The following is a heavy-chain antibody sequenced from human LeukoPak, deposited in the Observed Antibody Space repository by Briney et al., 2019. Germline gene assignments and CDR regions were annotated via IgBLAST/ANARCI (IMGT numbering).Heavy chain of an antibody. J-gene: IGHJ4*02. Sequence: SETPSLTCTVSGGSITSYYWSWIRQSPGKGLEWIGCISHSGSTNYNPSLKSRLTISLDTSKNHFSLNLDSVTAADTAVYYCATGAVAPKYWGQGTLVSVSS. CDR3: ATGAVAPKY. CDR1: GGSITSYY. V-gene: IGHV4-59*08. CDR2: ISHSGST.